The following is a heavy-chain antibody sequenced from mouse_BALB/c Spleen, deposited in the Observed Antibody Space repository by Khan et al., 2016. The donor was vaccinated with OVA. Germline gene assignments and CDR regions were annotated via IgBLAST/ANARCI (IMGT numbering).Heavy chain of an antibody. J-gene: IGHJ1*01. CDR1: GFTFSNFG. D-gene: IGHD3-1*01. Sequence: EVELVESGGGLVQPGGSRKLSCAASGFTFSNFGMHWVRQAPKKGLEWVAYMSSGSSTIYYVDTVKGRFPISRENLKNILFLQMTSLRSEDTAMYYCARSGGNFHWYFDVWGAGTSVTVSS. V-gene: IGHV5-17*02. CDR3: ARSGGNFHWYFDV. CDR2: MSSGSSTI.